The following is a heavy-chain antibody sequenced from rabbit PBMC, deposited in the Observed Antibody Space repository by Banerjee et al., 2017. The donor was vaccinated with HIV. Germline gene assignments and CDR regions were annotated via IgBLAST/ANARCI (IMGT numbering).Heavy chain of an antibody. CDR2: IYAGSGGNI. V-gene: IGHV1S40*01. J-gene: IGHJ4*01. Sequence: QSLEESGGDLVKPGASLTLTCTASGFSFSSSYYMCWVRQAPGKGLEWVACIYAGSGGNIYYTNWAKGRFTISKTSSSTVTLQMTSLTAADTATYFCARDHADGAGFTYDLWGQGTLVTVS. CDR1: GFSFSSSYY. D-gene: IGHD6-1*01. CDR3: ARDHADGAGFTYDL.